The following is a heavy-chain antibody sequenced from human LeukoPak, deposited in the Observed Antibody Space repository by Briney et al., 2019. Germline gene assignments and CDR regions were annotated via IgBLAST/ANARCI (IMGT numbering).Heavy chain of an antibody. J-gene: IGHJ4*02. CDR3: AKAIAAAGTSFFDY. D-gene: IGHD6-13*01. CDR2: ISYDGSNK. CDR1: GFTFSSYE. V-gene: IGHV3-30*18. Sequence: PGGSLRLSCAASGFTFSSYEMNWVRQAPGKGLEWVAVISYDGSNKYYADSVKGRFTISRDNSKNTLYLQMNSLRAEDTAVYYCAKAIAAAGTSFFDYWGQGTLVTVSS.